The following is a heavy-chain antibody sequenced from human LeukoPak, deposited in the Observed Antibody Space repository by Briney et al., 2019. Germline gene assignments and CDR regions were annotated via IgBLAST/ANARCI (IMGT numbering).Heavy chain of an antibody. CDR3: ARAKYYYDSSGYCD. V-gene: IGHV3-20*04. CDR1: GFTFDDYG. CDR2: INWNGGST. Sequence: GGSLRLSCAASGFTFDDYGMSWVRQAPGKGLEWVSGINWNGGSTGYADSVKGRFTISGDNAKNSLYLQMNSLRAEDTALYYCARAKYYYDSSGYCDWGQGTLVTVSS. J-gene: IGHJ4*02. D-gene: IGHD3-22*01.